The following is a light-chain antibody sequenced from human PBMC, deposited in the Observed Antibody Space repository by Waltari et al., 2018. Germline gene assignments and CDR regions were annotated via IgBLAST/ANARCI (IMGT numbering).Light chain of an antibody. V-gene: IGLV3-25*03. CDR2: KDS. Sequence: SYELTQPPSVSVSPGQTARITCSGAALPKQSVYWYQQKPGQAPGLGIYKDSERPSGSPERFSGSSSGTTATLTISGVQAEDEADYYCQSADSSDTSWVFGGGTKVTVL. J-gene: IGLJ3*02. CDR3: QSADSSDTSWV. CDR1: ALPKQS.